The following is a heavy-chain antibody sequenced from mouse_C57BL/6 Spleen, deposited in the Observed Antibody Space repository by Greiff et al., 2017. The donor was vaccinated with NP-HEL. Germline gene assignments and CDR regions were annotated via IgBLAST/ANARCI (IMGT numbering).Heavy chain of an antibody. CDR1: GYTFTDYY. V-gene: IGHV1-76*01. D-gene: IGHD1-1*01. CDR2: IYPGSGNT. CDR3: ARRDYGNYFDY. J-gene: IGHJ2*01. Sequence: VQLKESGADLVRPGASVKLSCKASGYTFTDYYIHWVKQRPGQGLEWIARIYPGSGNTNYNEKFKGKATLTADKSSSTAYMQLSSLTSEDSAVYFCARRDYGNYFDYWGQGTTLTVSS.